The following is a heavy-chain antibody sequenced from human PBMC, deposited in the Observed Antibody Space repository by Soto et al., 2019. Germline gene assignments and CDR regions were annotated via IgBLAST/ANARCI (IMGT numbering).Heavy chain of an antibody. CDR3: AKGPIDDILTGYYNY. J-gene: IGHJ4*02. D-gene: IGHD3-9*01. V-gene: IGHV3-23*01. CDR1: GFTFSSYA. CDR2: ISGSGCST. Sequence: GGSLRLSCAASGFTFSSYAMSWVRQAPGKGLEWVSAISGSGCSTYYADSVKGRFTISRDNSKNTLYLQMNSLRAEDPAVYYCAKGPIDDILTGYYNYWGQGTLVTVSS.